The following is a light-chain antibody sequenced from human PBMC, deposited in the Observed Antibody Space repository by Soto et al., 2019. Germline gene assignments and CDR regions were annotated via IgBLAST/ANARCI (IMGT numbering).Light chain of an antibody. Sequence: DIQMTQSPSTLSASVGDRVTITCRASQSISSWLAWYQQKPGKAPNLLIYKASSLESGVPSRFSGSGSGTEFPLTISSLQPDDFSTYYCQQYNTYPLPLGGGTNLDIK. CDR2: KAS. CDR3: QQYNTYPLP. V-gene: IGKV1-5*03. J-gene: IGKJ4*01. CDR1: QSISSW.